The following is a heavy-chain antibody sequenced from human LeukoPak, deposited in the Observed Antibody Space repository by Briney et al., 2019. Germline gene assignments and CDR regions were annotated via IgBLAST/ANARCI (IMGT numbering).Heavy chain of an antibody. CDR2: ISSSGSTI. J-gene: IGHJ4*02. V-gene: IGHV3-48*01. CDR1: GFTFSSYS. D-gene: IGHD3-22*01. CDR3: AGYDSSGYYLYYFDY. Sequence: GGSLRLSCAASGFTFSSYSMNWVRQAPGKGLEWVSYISSSGSTIYYADSVKGRFTISRDNAKNSLYLQMNSLRAEDTAVYYCAGYDSSGYYLYYFDYWGQGTLVTVSS.